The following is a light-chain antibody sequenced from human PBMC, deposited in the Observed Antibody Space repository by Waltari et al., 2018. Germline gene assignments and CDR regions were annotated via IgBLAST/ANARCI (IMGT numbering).Light chain of an antibody. V-gene: IGKV3-20*01. CDR3: QHHFRLPAT. CDR1: QSISRY. CDR2: GAS. Sequence: IMLTQSPGTLSLSPGERATLSCRASQSISRYLAWYQQKPGQAPRLLIYGASTRATGIPDRFRGSGSGTDFSLTISGLVPEDSAVYYCQHHFRLPATFGQGTKVEIK. J-gene: IGKJ1*01.